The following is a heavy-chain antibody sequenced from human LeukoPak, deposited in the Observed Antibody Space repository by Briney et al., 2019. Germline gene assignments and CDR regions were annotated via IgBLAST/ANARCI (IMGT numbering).Heavy chain of an antibody. V-gene: IGHV4-31*03. CDR1: DGSISSGGYY. CDR3: ARDHSYYYYMDV. CDR2: IYYSGST. J-gene: IGHJ6*03. Sequence: SQTLSLTCTVSDGSISSGGYYWSWIRQHPGKGLEWIGYIYYSGSTYYNPSLKSRVTISVDTSKNQFSLKLSSVTAADTAVYYCARDHSYYYYMDVWGKGTTVTVSS.